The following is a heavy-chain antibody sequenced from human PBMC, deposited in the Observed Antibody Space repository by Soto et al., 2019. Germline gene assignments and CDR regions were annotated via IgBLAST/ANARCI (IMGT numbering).Heavy chain of an antibody. CDR1: GYTFTSYG. J-gene: IGHJ4*02. CDR3: ARASGYYYDSSVYYPSDY. D-gene: IGHD3-22*01. Sequence: QVPLVQSGAEVKKPGASVKVSCKASGYTFTSYGISWVRQAPGQGLEWMGWISAYNGNTNYAQKLQGRVTMTTDTSTSTAYMELRSLRSDDTAVYYCARASGYYYDSSVYYPSDYWGQGTLVTVSS. CDR2: ISAYNGNT. V-gene: IGHV1-18*01.